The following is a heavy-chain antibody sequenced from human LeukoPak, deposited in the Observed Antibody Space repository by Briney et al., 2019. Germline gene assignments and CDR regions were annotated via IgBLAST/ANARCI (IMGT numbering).Heavy chain of an antibody. D-gene: IGHD2-8*01. Sequence: GSLILYCATSGFTFSSHAVTWVRQAPGKGLEWVSVIRGNGGSTYYADSVKGRFTISRDNAKNTLYLQMNSLRVEDTAVYYCAKDLIVWGKGTTVTISS. CDR1: GFTFSSHA. CDR3: AKDLIV. J-gene: IGHJ6*04. CDR2: IRGNGGST. V-gene: IGHV3-23*01.